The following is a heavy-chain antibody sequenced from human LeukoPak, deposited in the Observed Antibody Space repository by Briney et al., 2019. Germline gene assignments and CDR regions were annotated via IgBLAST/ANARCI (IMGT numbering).Heavy chain of an antibody. CDR2: ISSSSETI. V-gene: IGHV3-48*01. Sequence: LGGSLRLSCGASGFAFNTYNMSWVRQAPGKGLEWVSYISSSSETIYNADSVKGRFTISRDNAKNSLYLQMNSLRADDTAMYYCARDVAVANTAGTNWFDPWGQGTLVTVSS. J-gene: IGHJ5*02. D-gene: IGHD6-19*01. CDR3: ARDVAVANTAGTNWFDP. CDR1: GFAFNTYN.